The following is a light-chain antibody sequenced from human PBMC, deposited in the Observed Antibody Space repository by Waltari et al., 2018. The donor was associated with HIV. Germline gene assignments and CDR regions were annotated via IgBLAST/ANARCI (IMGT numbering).Light chain of an antibody. J-gene: IGLJ1*01. Sequence: QSALTQPAYVSASPGQSITIFCSGTNNDIGSYDYVPWYQVLPNKAPRLIIFDVNRRSSGVSFRFSGSKSGYTASLMIFDLQSEDEGEYFCSSYVTGGTYVFGSGTRVIV. CDR3: SSYVTGGTYV. V-gene: IGLV2-23*02. CDR1: NNDIGSYDY. CDR2: DVN.